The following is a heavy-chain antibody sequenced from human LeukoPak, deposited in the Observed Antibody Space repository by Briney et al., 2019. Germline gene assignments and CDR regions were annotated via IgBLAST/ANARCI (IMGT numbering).Heavy chain of an antibody. J-gene: IGHJ4*02. Sequence: SGGSLRLSCAVYAFTFCDNNMTWIRQAPGKGLESVSYISPSGTDISYADSVKGRFTISRDNAKNSLYLQMNSLRAEDTAVYYCSRDPRNLDYWGQGTLVTVSS. CDR2: ISPSGTDI. V-gene: IGHV3-11*01. CDR1: AFTFCDNN. D-gene: IGHD1-14*01. CDR3: SRDPRNLDY.